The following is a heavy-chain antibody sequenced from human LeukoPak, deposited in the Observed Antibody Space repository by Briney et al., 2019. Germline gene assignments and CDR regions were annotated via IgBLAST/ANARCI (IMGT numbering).Heavy chain of an antibody. D-gene: IGHD6-19*01. CDR1: GGSISSYY. CDR3: ASHSGWSDY. Sequence: SETLSLTCTVSGGSISSYYWSWIRQPSGKGLEWIGYIYYSGSTNYNPSLKSRVTISVDTSKNQFSLKLSSVTAVDTAVYYCASHSGWSDYWGQGTLVTVSS. J-gene: IGHJ4*02. V-gene: IGHV4-59*01. CDR2: IYYSGST.